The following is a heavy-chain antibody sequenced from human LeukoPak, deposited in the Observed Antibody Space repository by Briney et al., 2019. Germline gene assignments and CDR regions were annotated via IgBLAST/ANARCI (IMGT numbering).Heavy chain of an antibody. CDR1: GGSISSYY. CDR2: IYYSGST. D-gene: IGHD3-3*01. CDR3: ARDYTVFGRDNWYFDL. J-gene: IGHJ2*01. Sequence: SETLSLTCTVSGGSISSYYWSWIRQPPGKGLEWIGYIYYSGSTNYNPSLKSRVTISVDTSKNQFSLKLSSVTAADTAVYYCARDYTVFGRDNWYFDLWGRGTLVTVSS. V-gene: IGHV4-59*01.